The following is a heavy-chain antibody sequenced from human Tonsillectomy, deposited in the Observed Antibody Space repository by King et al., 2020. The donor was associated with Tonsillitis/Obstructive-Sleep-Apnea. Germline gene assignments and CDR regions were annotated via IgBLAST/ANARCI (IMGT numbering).Heavy chain of an antibody. CDR2: IYPGDSDT. J-gene: IGHJ6*03. V-gene: IGHV5-51*01. D-gene: IGHD2-2*02. CDR3: VRLPPYCISTTCYSYYYYSIDV. Sequence: VQLVESGAEVKKPAESLKISCKGSGYSFATYWIGWVRQLPGKGLEWMGIIYPGDSDTRYSPSFQGQVTISADKSISTAYLQWSSLKASDTAMYYCVRLPPYCISTTCYSYYYYSIDVWGKGATVTVSS. CDR1: GYSFATYW.